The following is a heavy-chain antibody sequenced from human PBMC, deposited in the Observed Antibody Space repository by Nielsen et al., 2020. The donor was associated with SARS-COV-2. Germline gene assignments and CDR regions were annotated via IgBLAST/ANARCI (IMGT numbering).Heavy chain of an antibody. CDR3: ARGSADTAMLDY. V-gene: IGHV3-33*05. Sequence: GESLKISCAASGFTFSSYGMHWVRQAPGKGLEWVAVISYDGSNKYYADSVKGRFTISRDNSKNTLYLQMNSLRAEDTAVYYCARGSADTAMLDYWGQGTLVTVSS. CDR2: ISYDGSNK. J-gene: IGHJ4*02. D-gene: IGHD5-18*01. CDR1: GFTFSSYG.